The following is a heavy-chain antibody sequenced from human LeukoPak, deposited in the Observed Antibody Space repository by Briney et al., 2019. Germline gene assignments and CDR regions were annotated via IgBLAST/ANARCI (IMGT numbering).Heavy chain of an antibody. CDR3: ARDFNYYDSSGYYPVDY. V-gene: IGHV3-9*01. J-gene: IGHJ4*02. Sequence: GRSLRLSCAASGFTFDDYAMHWVRQAPGKGLEWVSGISWNSGSIGYADSVKGRFTISRDNAKNSLYLQMNSLRAEDTAVYYCARDFNYYDSSGYYPVDYWGQGTLVTVSS. CDR2: ISWNSGSI. D-gene: IGHD3-22*01. CDR1: GFTFDDYA.